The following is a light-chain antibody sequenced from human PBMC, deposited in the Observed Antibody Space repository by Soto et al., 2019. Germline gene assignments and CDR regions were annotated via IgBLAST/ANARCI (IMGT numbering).Light chain of an antibody. CDR2: GAS. CDR1: QSVSRN. V-gene: IGKV3-15*01. J-gene: IGKJ5*01. CDR3: QQYSNWPT. Sequence: EIVMTQSPATLSVSPEERATLSCRASQSVSRNLAWYQQRPGQAPRLLISGASTRATGIAARFSGSGSGREFTLTISSLQSEDSALYYCQQYSNWPTFGQGTRLEIK.